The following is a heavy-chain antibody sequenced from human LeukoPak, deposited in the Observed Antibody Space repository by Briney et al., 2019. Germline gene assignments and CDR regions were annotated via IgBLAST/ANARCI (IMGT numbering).Heavy chain of an antibody. CDR1: GFTFSSYA. Sequence: GGSLRLSCAASGFTFSSYAMHWVRQAPGKGLEWVAVISYDGSNKYYADSVKGRFTISRDNSKNTLYLQMNSLRAEDTAVYYCARDPRPAYSSSWYCYYYGMDVWGKGTTVTVSS. CDR3: ARDPRPAYSSSWYCYYYGMDV. D-gene: IGHD6-13*01. CDR2: ISYDGSNK. J-gene: IGHJ6*04. V-gene: IGHV3-30*04.